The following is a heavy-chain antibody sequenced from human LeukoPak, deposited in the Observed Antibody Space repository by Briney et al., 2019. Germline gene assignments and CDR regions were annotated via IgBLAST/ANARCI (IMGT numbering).Heavy chain of an antibody. Sequence: KSSETLSLTCAVYGGSFSGYYWSWIHQPPGKGLEWIGEINHSGSTNYNPSLKSRVTISVDTSKNQFSLKLSSVTAADTAVYYCARRLSSYVWGNLRGNWFDPWGQGTLVTVSS. CDR1: GGSFSGYY. CDR3: ARRLSSYVWGNLRGNWFDP. J-gene: IGHJ5*02. CDR2: INHSGST. V-gene: IGHV4-34*01. D-gene: IGHD3-16*01.